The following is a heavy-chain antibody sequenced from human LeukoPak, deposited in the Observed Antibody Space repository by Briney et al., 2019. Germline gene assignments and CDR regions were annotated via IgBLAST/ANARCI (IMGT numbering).Heavy chain of an antibody. CDR2: IYTGGTT. CDR3: ARDGSSWYGGGYFDY. CDR1: GFTVSSNY. J-gene: IGHJ4*02. Sequence: GGSLRLSCAASGFTVSSNYMSWVRQAPGKGLEWVSIIYTGGTTHYADSVKGRFTISRDNSKNTMYLQMNSLRADDTAVYYCARDGSSWYGGGYFDYWGQGTLVTVSS. D-gene: IGHD6-13*01. V-gene: IGHV3-53*01.